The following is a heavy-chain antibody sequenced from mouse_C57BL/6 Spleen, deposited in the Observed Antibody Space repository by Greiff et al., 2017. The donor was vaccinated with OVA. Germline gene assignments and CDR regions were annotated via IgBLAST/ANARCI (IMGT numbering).Heavy chain of an antibody. V-gene: IGHV1-69*01. Sequence: QVQLQQSGAELVMPGASVKLSCKASGYTFTSYWMHWVKQRPGQGLEWIGEIDPSDSYTNYNQKFKGKSTLTVDKSSSTAYMQLSSLTSEDSAVYYCARYWDGYFDYWGQGTTLTVSS. CDR3: ARYWDGYFDY. CDR1: GYTFTSYW. J-gene: IGHJ2*01. CDR2: IDPSDSYT. D-gene: IGHD4-1*01.